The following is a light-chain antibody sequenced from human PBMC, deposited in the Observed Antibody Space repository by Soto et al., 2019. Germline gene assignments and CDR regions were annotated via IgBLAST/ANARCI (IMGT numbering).Light chain of an antibody. CDR1: QDINNY. CDR2: AAS. J-gene: IGKJ5*01. CDR3: QRYANRPIT. Sequence: DIQMTQSPSSRSASVGDRVTITCQASQDINNYLNWYQQKPGKAPELLIYAASNLETGVPSRFSGSRSGTDFTFTITSLQPEDIATYYCQRYANRPITFGQGTRLDIK. V-gene: IGKV1-33*01.